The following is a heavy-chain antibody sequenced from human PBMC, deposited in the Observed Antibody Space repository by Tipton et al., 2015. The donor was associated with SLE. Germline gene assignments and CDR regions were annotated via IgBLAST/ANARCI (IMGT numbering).Heavy chain of an antibody. J-gene: IGHJ4*02. V-gene: IGHV1-2*02. CDR3: ARGGRIAARTGLYYFDY. D-gene: IGHD6-6*01. CDR2: INPNSGGT. CDR1: GYTFTAYY. Sequence: QLVQSGAEVKKPGASVNVSCKASGYTFTAYYMHWVRQSPGQGLEWMGWINPNSGGTNYAQKFQGRVTMTRDTSISTAYMELSRLRSDDTAVYYCARGGRIAARTGLYYFDYWGQGTLVTVSS.